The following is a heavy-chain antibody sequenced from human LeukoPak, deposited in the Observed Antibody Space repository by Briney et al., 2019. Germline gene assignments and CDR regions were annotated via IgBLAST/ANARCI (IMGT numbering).Heavy chain of an antibody. J-gene: IGHJ4*02. CDR3: AIVYYGSGSYDFVDF. D-gene: IGHD3-10*01. CDR1: GFTFSSYE. CDR2: ISSSGTIM. V-gene: IGHV3-48*03. Sequence: QPGGSLRLSCAASGFTFSSYEMSWVRQAPGKGLEWVSYISSSGTIMYYADSVKGRFTISRDNAKNSLFLQMNSLRAEDTAVYYCAIVYYGSGSYDFVDFWGQGTLVTVSS.